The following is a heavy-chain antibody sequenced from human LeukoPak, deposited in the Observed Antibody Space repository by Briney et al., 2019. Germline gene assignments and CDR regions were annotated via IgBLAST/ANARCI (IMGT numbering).Heavy chain of an antibody. CDR1: GYSFTSYW. CDR3: ARLRRRGYSYGPFDY. CDR2: IYPGDSDT. D-gene: IGHD5-18*01. V-gene: IGHV5-51*01. J-gene: IGHJ4*02. Sequence: GESLKISCKGSGYSFTSYWIGWVRQMPGKGLEWMGIIYPGDSDTRYSPSFQGQVTISADKSISTAYLQWSSLKASDTAMYYCARLRRRGYSYGPFDYWGQGTLVTVSS.